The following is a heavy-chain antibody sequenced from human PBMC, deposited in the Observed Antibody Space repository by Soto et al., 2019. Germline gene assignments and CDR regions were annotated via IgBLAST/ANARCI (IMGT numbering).Heavy chain of an antibody. Sequence: ASVKVDCKASGYTFISHGISWVRQAPGQGLEWMGWISGKNGNTNYAQKLQGRVTLTTDTSTSTAYMELRSLRSDDTAVYYCARVSSAIVVVPDYGPDVWGQGTTVTLSS. CDR2: ISGKNGNT. CDR3: ARVSSAIVVVPDYGPDV. V-gene: IGHV1-18*04. J-gene: IGHJ6*02. CDR1: GYTFISHG. D-gene: IGHD2-15*01.